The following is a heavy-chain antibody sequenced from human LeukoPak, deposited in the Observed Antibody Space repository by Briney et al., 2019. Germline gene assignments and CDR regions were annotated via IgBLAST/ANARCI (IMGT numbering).Heavy chain of an antibody. CDR2: IWYDGSNK. D-gene: IGHD6-13*01. V-gene: IGHV3-33*01. CDR3: AREGIAAAYNWFDS. CDR1: GFTFSSYG. Sequence: GGSLRLSCAASGFTFSSYGMHWVRQAPGKGLEWVAVIWYDGSNKYYADSVKGRFTISRDNSKNTLYLQMNSLRAEDTAVYYCAREGIAAAYNWFDSWGQGTLVTVSS. J-gene: IGHJ5*01.